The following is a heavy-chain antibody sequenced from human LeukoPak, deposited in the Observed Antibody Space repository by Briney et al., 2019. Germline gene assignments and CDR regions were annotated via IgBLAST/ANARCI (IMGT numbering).Heavy chain of an antibody. V-gene: IGHV3-30*02. J-gene: IGHJ3*02. Sequence: GGSLRLSCAASGFTFSSYGMHWVRQAPGKGLEWVAFIRYDGSNKYYADSVKGRFTISRDNSKNTLYLQMNSLRAEDTAVYYCARGGRDDYGDYGAFDIWGQGTMVTVSS. CDR1: GFTFSSYG. D-gene: IGHD4-17*01. CDR2: IRYDGSNK. CDR3: ARGGRDDYGDYGAFDI.